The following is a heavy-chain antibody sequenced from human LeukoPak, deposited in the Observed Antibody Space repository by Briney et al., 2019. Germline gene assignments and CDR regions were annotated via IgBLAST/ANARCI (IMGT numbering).Heavy chain of an antibody. Sequence: SETLSLTCAVYGGSFSGYYWSWIRQPPGKGLEWIGEINHSGSTNYNPSLKSRVTISVDTSKNQFSLKLSSVTAADTAVYYRARGYGGGYWGQGTLVTVSS. D-gene: IGHD3-10*01. V-gene: IGHV4-34*01. CDR2: INHSGST. CDR1: GGSFSGYY. J-gene: IGHJ4*02. CDR3: ARGYGGGY.